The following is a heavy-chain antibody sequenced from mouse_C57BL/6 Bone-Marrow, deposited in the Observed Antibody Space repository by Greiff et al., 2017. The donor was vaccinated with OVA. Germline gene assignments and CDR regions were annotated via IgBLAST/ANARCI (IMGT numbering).Heavy chain of an antibody. Sequence: VKLMESGPGLVAPSQSLSITCTVSGFSLTSYAISWVRQPPGKGLEWLGVIWTGGGTNYNSALKSRLSISKDNSKSQVFLKMNSLQTDDTARYYCARMPITTVVATEYCDVWGTRTTVTVSS. CDR3: ARMPITTVVATEYCDV. V-gene: IGHV2-9-1*01. CDR1: GFSLTSYA. J-gene: IGHJ1*03. D-gene: IGHD1-1*01. CDR2: IWTGGGT.